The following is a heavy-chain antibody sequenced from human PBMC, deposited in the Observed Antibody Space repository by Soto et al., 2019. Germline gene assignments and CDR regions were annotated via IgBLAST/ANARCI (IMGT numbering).Heavy chain of an antibody. CDR2: ITSSNGNT. CDR1: GFSFPTYG. J-gene: IGHJ2*01. Sequence: QVQLVQSGAEVKNPGASVRVSCKASGFSFPTYGITWVRQAPGQGLEWIGWITSSNGNTHYAQNLQGRVNMTTDTSTSTACMELGRLSSDDRAVYYCARGNCYGSYCYFDLWGRGTLVTVST. V-gene: IGHV1-18*04. D-gene: IGHD3-10*01. CDR3: ARGNCYGSYCYFDL.